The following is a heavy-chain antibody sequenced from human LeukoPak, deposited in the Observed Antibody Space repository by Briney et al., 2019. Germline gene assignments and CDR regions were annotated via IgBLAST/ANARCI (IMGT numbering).Heavy chain of an antibody. D-gene: IGHD2-15*01. CDR3: AKAMVVVAATIPIDY. J-gene: IGHJ4*02. CDR1: GFTFTNYV. CDR2: ISGSGSRA. V-gene: IGHV3-23*01. Sequence: GGSLRLSCAASGFTFTNYVMRWARQAPEKGLECVSVISGSGSRANYTDSVKGRFTISRDNSKNTLYLQMNSLRAEDTAVYYCAKAMVVVAATIPIDYWGQGTLVTVSS.